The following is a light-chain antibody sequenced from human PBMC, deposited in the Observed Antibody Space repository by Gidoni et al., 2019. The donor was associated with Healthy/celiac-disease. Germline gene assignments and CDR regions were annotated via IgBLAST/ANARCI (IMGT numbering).Light chain of an antibody. Sequence: DIQITQSPSSLSASVGDRVTITCRASQRISSYLNWYQQKPGKAPKLLIYAAATLQSGVPSRFSGSGAGTDFTLTISSLQHEDFATYYCQQSYSTPYTFGQGTKLEIK. CDR3: QQSYSTPYT. V-gene: IGKV1-39*01. J-gene: IGKJ2*01. CDR2: AAA. CDR1: QRISSY.